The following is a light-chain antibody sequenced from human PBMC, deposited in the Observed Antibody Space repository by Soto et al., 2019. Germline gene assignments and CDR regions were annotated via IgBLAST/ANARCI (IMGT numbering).Light chain of an antibody. CDR1: QSVSSY. CDR2: DAS. CDR3: QQRSNWPGT. V-gene: IGKV3-11*01. Sequence: EIVLTQSPATLSLSPGERATLSCRASQSVSSYLAWYQQKPGQAPRLLIYDASSRATGIPARFSGSGSGTDFTLTISSLEPEDSAVYYCQQRSNWPGTFGQGTKVEIK. J-gene: IGKJ1*01.